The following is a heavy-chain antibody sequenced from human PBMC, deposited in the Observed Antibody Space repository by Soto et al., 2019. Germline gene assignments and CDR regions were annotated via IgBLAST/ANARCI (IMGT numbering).Heavy chain of an antibody. Sequence: PGGSLRLSCAASGFTFSSYGMHWVRQAPGKGLEWVAVISYDGSNKYYADSVKGRFTISRDNSKNTLYLPMNSLRAEDTAVYYYAKATPGRITFFWGVIKMAPWFDPWTQGTLVTVSS. V-gene: IGHV3-30*18. CDR2: ISYDGSNK. J-gene: IGHJ5*02. CDR1: GFTFSSYG. CDR3: AKATPGRITFFWGVIKMAPWFDP. D-gene: IGHD3-10*01.